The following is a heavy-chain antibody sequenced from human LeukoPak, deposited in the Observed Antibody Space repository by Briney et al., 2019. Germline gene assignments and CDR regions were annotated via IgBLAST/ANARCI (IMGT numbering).Heavy chain of an antibody. CDR2: IYSGGST. Sequence: PGGSLRLSCAASGFTVSSNYMSWVRQAPGKGLEWVSVIYSGGSTYYADSVKGRFTISRDNSKNTLYLQMNSLRAEDTAVYYCARDPTRRWLQFFDYWGQGTLVTVSS. D-gene: IGHD5-24*01. J-gene: IGHJ4*02. CDR1: GFTVSSNY. V-gene: IGHV3-53*05. CDR3: ARDPTRRWLQFFDY.